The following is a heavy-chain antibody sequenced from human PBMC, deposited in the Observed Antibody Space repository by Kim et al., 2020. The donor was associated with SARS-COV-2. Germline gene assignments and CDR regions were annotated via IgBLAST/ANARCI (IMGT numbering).Heavy chain of an antibody. CDR1: GYTFTSYG. CDR3: STDKTPLAYCGGDCKTPLDY. V-gene: IGHV1-3*01. CDR2: INAGNGNT. J-gene: IGHJ4*02. D-gene: IGHD2-21*01. Sequence: ASVKVSCKASGYTFTSYGVNWVRQAPGQRLEWMGWINAGNGNTEYSQKFQGRVTITKDTSASTAYMELSSLRSEDTAVYYCSTDKTPLAYCGGDCKTPLDYWGQRTLLIVPS.